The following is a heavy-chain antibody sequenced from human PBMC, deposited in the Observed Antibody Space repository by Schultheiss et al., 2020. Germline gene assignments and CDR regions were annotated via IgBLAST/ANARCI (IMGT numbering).Heavy chain of an antibody. V-gene: IGHV4-34*01. J-gene: IGHJ4*02. CDR2: INHSGST. CDR3: TSSATDSSGYYLDAF. D-gene: IGHD3-22*01. CDR1: GGSFSGYY. Sequence: SATLSLTCTVYGGSFSGYYWSWIRQSPGKGLEWIGEINHSGSTYYNPSLKSRVSISVDTSKDQFSLKLNSLTAADAATYYCTSSATDSSGYYLDAFWGQGTLVTGSS.